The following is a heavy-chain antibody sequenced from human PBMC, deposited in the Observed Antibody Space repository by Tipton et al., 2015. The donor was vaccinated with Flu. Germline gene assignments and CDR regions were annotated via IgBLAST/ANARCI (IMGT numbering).Heavy chain of an antibody. V-gene: IGHV1-2*02. CDR1: GFTLTDYY. CDR3: ARGQALGATEVAPHDC. J-gene: IGHJ4*02. D-gene: IGHD1-26*01. CDR2: INPKYGGS. Sequence: QVQLVQSGAEVKKPGASVKVSCKASGFTLTDYYIYWVRQAPGQGLEWMGWINPKYGGSNYAEKLQGRLVLTWDTSAAYMDLTRLRSDDTAVYFCARGQALGATEVAPHDCWGQGTLVTVSS.